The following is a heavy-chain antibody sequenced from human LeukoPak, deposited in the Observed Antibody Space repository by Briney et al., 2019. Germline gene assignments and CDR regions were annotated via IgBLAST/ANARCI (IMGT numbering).Heavy chain of an antibody. CDR2: IWYDGSNK. CDR3: AKDPWIQGPDDY. J-gene: IGHJ4*02. V-gene: IGHV3-33*06. Sequence: GGSLRLSCAASGFTFSNYGMHWVRQAPGKGLEWVAVIWYDGSNKYYADSVKGRFTISRDNSKNTLYLQMNSLRAEDTAVYYCAKDPWIQGPDDYWGQGTLVTVSS. D-gene: IGHD5-18*01. CDR1: GFTFSNYG.